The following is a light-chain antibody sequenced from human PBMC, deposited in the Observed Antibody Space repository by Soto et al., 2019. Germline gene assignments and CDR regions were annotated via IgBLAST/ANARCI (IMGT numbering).Light chain of an antibody. V-gene: IGLV7-46*01. Sequence: QAVVTQEPSLTVSPGGTVTLTCGSSTGAVTNGHYPYWFQQKPGQAPRTLIYDTTNRHSWTPARFSGSLLGGKAALTLSGAQTEDEAEYYCLISSNGNYVLGTGTKVTVL. CDR2: DTT. CDR3: LISSNGNYV. CDR1: TGAVTNGHY. J-gene: IGLJ1*01.